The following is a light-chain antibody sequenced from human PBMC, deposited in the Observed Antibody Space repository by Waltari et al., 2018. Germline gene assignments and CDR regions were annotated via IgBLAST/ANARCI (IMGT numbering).Light chain of an antibody. V-gene: IGLV1-40*01. Sequence: QSVLTQPPSVSGAPGQRVSISCTGSGSNLGAGYACHWYQQHPGKAPKLLIYGTSTRPPGVPDRFFGSQSGTSASLAITALQAEDEAEYYCQSYDTSLSVVFGGGTKLTVL. CDR2: GTS. J-gene: IGLJ2*01. CDR1: GSNLGAGYA. CDR3: QSYDTSLSVV.